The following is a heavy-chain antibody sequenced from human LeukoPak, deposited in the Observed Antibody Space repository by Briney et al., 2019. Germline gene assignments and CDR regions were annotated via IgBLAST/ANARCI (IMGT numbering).Heavy chain of an antibody. D-gene: IGHD3-10*01. V-gene: IGHV4-4*02. J-gene: IGHJ6*02. CDR2: IYHSGSN. Sequence: SGTLSLTCAVSGVSISSSNWWSWVRPPPGKVLERIGEIYHSGSNNYNPSLKSRVTISEDTSKNQFYLKLSSVTAEDTAVYYCAREPRGWQYYYYGMDVWGQGTTVTVSS. CDR1: GVSISSSNW. CDR3: AREPRGWQYYYYGMDV.